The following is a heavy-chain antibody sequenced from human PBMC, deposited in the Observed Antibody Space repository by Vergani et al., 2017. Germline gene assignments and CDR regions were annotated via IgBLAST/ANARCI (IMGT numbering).Heavy chain of an antibody. CDR1: GGSISSYY. D-gene: IGHD3-10*01. CDR3: ARXPQRITMVRGVIPGGFDY. Sequence: QVQLQESGPGLVKPSETLSLTCTVSGGSISSYYWSWIRQPPGTGLEWIGYIYYSGSTNYNPSLKSRVTISVDTSKNQFSLKLSSVTAADTAVDYCARXPQRITMVRGVIPGGFDYWGQGTLVTVSS. V-gene: IGHV4-59*08. CDR2: IYYSGST. J-gene: IGHJ4*02.